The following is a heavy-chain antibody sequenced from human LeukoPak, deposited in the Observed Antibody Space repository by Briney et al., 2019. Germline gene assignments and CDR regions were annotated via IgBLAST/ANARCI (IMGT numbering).Heavy chain of an antibody. CDR3: AKESEDGDYCSY. V-gene: IGHV3-30*18. CDR1: GFTFSSFG. J-gene: IGHJ4*02. CDR2: TSYDGSNK. D-gene: IGHD4-17*01. Sequence: GGSLRLSCAPSGFTFSSFGMQWVRQAPGKGLEWVAVTSYDGSNKDYGDSVKGRFTISRDNSKNTLYLQMNSLRAEDTAVYYCAKESEDGDYCSYCGEGGLVTVSS.